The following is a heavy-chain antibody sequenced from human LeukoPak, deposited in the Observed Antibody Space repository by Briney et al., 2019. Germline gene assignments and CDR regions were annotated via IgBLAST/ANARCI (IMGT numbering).Heavy chain of an antibody. CDR2: MNPNSGVT. CDR1: GYTFTSYD. D-gene: IGHD3-10*02. J-gene: IGHJ4*02. Sequence: GASVKVSCKASGYTFTSYDINWVRQASGQGLEWMGWMNPNSGVTGYAQKFQGRVSMTRDTSISSAYMELSSLRSEDTAVYYCARGLRSGSYYKLEAGFDYWGQGTLVTVSS. CDR3: ARGLRSGSYYKLEAGFDY. V-gene: IGHV1-8*01.